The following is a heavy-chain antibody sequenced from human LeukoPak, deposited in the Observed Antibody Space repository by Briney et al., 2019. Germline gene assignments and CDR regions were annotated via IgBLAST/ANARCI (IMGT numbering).Heavy chain of an antibody. D-gene: IGHD3-10*01. CDR2: ISWNSGSI. Sequence: GGSLRLSCAASGFTFDDYGMHWVRQAPGKGLEWVSGISWNSGSIGYADSVKGRFTISRDNAKNSLYLQMNSLRPEDTALYYCAKDSGSYQFYYFDYWGQGTLVTVSS. CDR1: GFTFDDYG. CDR3: AKDSGSYQFYYFDY. J-gene: IGHJ4*02. V-gene: IGHV3-9*01.